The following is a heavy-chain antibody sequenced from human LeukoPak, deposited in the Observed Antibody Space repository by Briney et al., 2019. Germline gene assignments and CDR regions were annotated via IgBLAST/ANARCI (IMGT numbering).Heavy chain of an antibody. CDR3: ARDIVVVPAAQNWFDP. CDR2: INPNSGGT. V-gene: IGHV1-2*02. CDR1: GYTFTGYY. J-gene: IGHJ5*02. Sequence: GASVKVSCKASGYTFTGYYLHWVRQAPGQGLEWMGWINPNSGGTNYAQKFQGRVTMTRDTSTSTAYMELRSLRSDDTAVYYCARDIVVVPAAQNWFDPWGQGTLVTVSS. D-gene: IGHD2-2*01.